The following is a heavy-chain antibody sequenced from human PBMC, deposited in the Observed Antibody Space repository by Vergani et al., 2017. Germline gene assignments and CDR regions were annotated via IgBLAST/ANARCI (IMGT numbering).Heavy chain of an antibody. V-gene: IGHV3-23*01. D-gene: IGHD3-22*01. Sequence: EVQLLESGGGLVQPGGSLRLSCAASGFTFSSYAMSWVRQAPGKGLEWVSAISGSGGSKYYADPVKGRFAISRDNSKNTLYLQMNSLRAEDTAVYYCATGDSSGYYAFDYWGQGTLVTVSS. CDR1: GFTFSSYA. J-gene: IGHJ4*02. CDR2: ISGSGGSK. CDR3: ATGDSSGYYAFDY.